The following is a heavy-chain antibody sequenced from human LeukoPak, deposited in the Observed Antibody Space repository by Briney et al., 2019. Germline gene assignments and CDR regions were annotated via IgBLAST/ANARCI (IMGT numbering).Heavy chain of an antibody. CDR3: TYDHFDY. D-gene: IGHD3-16*01. J-gene: IGHJ4*02. CDR2: ISYDGSNK. V-gene: IGHV3-30-3*01. CDR1: GFTFSSYA. Sequence: GGSLRLSCAASGFTFSSYAMHWVRQAPGKGLEWVAVISYDGSNKYYADSVKGRFTISRDNSKNTLYLQMNSLRGEDTAVYYCTYDHFDYWGQGTLVTVSS.